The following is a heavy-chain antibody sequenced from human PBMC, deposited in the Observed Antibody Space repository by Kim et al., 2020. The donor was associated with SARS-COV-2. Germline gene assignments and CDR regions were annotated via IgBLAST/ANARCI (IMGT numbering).Heavy chain of an antibody. CDR2: P. D-gene: IGHD1-26*01. Sequence: PSYAQGFTGRFVFSLDTSVSTAYLQINSLQPADTAVYYCQLAVGSKANFDHWGQGTLVTVSS. V-gene: IGHV7-4-1*02. J-gene: IGHJ4*02. CDR3: QLAVGSKANFDH.